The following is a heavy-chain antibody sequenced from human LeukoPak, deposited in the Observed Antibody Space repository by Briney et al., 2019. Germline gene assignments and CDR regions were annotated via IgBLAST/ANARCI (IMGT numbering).Heavy chain of an antibody. CDR3: TRDCSGSRCYEEMDY. D-gene: IGHD2-15*01. CDR1: GFTFGDYA. J-gene: IGHJ4*02. V-gene: IGHV3-49*04. CDR2: IRSKAFGATT. Sequence: GGSLRLSCKPSGFTFGDYAMSWVRQAPGKGQEWVGFIRSKAFGATTDYGASVAGRFTVSRDDSKGIAYLQMNSLKTEDTAVYYCTRDCSGSRCYEEMDYWGQGTLVTVSS.